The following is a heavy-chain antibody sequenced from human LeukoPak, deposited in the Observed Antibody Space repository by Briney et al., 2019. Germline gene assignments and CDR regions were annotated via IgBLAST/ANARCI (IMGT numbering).Heavy chain of an antibody. V-gene: IGHV3-74*01. J-gene: IGHJ1*01. CDR1: GFTFSDYW. CDR3: ARDPDSSGYYYDEYFQH. Sequence: GGSLRLSCAASGFTFSDYWMHWVRQAPGKGLVWVSRISSDGSRVTYADSVKGRFTISRDNAKNSLYLQMNSLRAEDTAVYYCARDPDSSGYYYDEYFQHWGQGTLVTVSS. CDR2: ISSDGSRV. D-gene: IGHD3-22*01.